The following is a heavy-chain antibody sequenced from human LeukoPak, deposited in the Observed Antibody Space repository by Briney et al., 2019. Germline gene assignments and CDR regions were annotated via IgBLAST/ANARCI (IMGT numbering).Heavy chain of an antibody. J-gene: IGHJ4*02. CDR2: IYYSGST. Sequence: KPSETLSLTCTVSGGSISSYYLSWIRQHPGKGLEWIGYIYYSGSTNYNPSLKSRVTISVDTSKNQFSLKLSSVTAADTAVYYGATESYGDYSIDYWGQGTLVTVSS. D-gene: IGHD4-17*01. CDR1: GGSISSYY. CDR3: ATESYGDYSIDY. V-gene: IGHV4-59*12.